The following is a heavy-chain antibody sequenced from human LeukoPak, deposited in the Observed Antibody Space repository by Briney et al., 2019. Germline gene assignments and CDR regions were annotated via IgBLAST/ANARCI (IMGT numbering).Heavy chain of an antibody. D-gene: IGHD1-26*01. CDR1: GFXFSNYA. CDR3: TTYSRSLDC. J-gene: IGHJ4*02. V-gene: IGHV3-23*01. Sequence: GGSLRLSCAASGFXFSNYAIRWVRQAPGKGLEWVSTITGGGGSTYYADSVKGRLTISRDDFKNTLYLQMSSLRDEDTAVYYCTTYSRSLDCWGQGTLVTVSS. CDR2: ITGGGGST.